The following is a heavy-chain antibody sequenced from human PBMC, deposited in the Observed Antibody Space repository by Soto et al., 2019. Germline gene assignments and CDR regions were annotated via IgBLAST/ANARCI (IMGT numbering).Heavy chain of an antibody. D-gene: IGHD6-19*01. V-gene: IGHV4-59*01. CDR1: GGSISSYY. J-gene: IGHJ5*02. CDR3: ATKAVPVYWFDP. CDR2: IYYSGST. Sequence: SETLSLTCTVSGGSISSYYWSWIRQPPGKGLEWIGYIYYSGSTNYNPSLKSRVTISVDTSKNQFSLKLSSVTAADTAVYYCATKAVPVYWFDPWGQGTRSPSP.